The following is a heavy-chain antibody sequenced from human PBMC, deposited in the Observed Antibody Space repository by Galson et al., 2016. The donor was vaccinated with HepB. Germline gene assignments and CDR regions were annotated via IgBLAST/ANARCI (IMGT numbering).Heavy chain of an antibody. CDR2: IYPTGST. V-gene: IGHV4-4*02. J-gene: IGHJ4*02. D-gene: IGHD5-24*01. Sequence: ETLSLTCAVSGGSISSSNWWSWVRQPPGKGLEWIGEIYPTGSTNYSPSLKSRVTISVDKSKHHFSLRLTDVTAAGTAVFYCARVPSDGYNAFDYWGQGTLVTVSS. CDR1: GGSISSSNW. CDR3: ARVPSDGYNAFDY.